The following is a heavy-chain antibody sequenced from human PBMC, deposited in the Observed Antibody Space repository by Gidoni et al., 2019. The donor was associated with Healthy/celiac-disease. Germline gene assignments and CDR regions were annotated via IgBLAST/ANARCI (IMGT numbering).Heavy chain of an antibody. CDR1: GFIFSTYV. CDR3: ARDEDTVIDFDY. V-gene: IGHV3-33*01. D-gene: IGHD5-18*01. J-gene: IGHJ4*02. Sequence: QVQLVESGGGVVQPGRSLRLSCAASGFIFSTYVMHWVRQAPGKGLEWVAIIWYDGSKKSYADSVKGRFTISRDNSKNTLYLQMNSLRAEDTAVYYCARDEDTVIDFDYWGQGTLVTVSS. CDR2: IWYDGSKK.